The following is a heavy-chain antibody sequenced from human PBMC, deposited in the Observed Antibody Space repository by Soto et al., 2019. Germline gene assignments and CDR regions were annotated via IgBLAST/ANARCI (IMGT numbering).Heavy chain of an antibody. J-gene: IGHJ4*02. CDR1: GFTFSSYG. D-gene: IGHD5-12*01. V-gene: IGHV3-30*03. Sequence: LRLSCAASGFTFSSYGMHWVRQAPGKGLEWVAVISYDGYNKYYADSVKGRFTISRDNSKNTLYLQMNSLRAEDTAVYYCARDQVATTEDPSNWGQGTLVTVSS. CDR2: ISYDGYNK. CDR3: ARDQVATTEDPSN.